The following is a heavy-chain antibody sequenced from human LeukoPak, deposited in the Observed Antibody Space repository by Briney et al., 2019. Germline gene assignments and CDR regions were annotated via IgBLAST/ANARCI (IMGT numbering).Heavy chain of an antibody. Sequence: PGGSLRLSCTASGFTFGDYAMSWVRQAPGKGLEWVGFIRSKAYGGTTEYAASVKGRFTISRDDSKSIAYLQMNSLKTEDTAVYYCTRDGAYYDSSGYYVVYWGQGTLVTVSS. CDR3: TRDGAYYDSSGYYVVY. CDR1: GFTFGDYA. CDR2: IRSKAYGGTT. D-gene: IGHD3-22*01. V-gene: IGHV3-49*04. J-gene: IGHJ4*02.